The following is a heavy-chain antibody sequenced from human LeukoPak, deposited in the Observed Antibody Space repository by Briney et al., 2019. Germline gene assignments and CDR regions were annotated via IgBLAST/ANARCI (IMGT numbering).Heavy chain of an antibody. Sequence: ASVKVSCKASGYTFTGYCMHWVRQAPGQGLEWMGWINPNSGGTNYAQKFQGRVTMTRDTSISTAYMELSRLRSDDTAVYYCASPVVIAIGADAFDIWGQGTMVTVSS. D-gene: IGHD2-21*01. CDR2: INPNSGGT. CDR3: ASPVVIAIGADAFDI. CDR1: GYTFTGYC. V-gene: IGHV1-2*02. J-gene: IGHJ3*02.